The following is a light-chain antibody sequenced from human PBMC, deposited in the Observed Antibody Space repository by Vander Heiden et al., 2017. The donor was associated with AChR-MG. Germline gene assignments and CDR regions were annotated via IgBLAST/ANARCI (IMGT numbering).Light chain of an antibody. CDR2: TNN. V-gene: IGLV1-51*01. J-gene: IGLJ2*01. Sequence: QSVLTQPPSVSAAPGRSVTISCPGRRSNIATNSVSWYQQLPGTPPKLLIFTNNRRPSGVPDRFSGSKSGTSATLGITGLQTGDEADYYCGAWDTSLNIVVFGGGTKLTVL. CDR1: RSNIATNS. CDR3: GAWDTSLNIVV.